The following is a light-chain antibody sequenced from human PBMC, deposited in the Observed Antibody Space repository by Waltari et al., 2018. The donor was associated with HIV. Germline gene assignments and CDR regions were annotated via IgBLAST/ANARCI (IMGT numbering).Light chain of an antibody. Sequence: DIQMSPSPSSLSASVGDRVTITCQASQDINKYLNWYQQRLGKAPKLLIYDASNLQTGVPSRFSGAGSGTDFSFNISSLQPEDFATYYCQQYEKLPLTFGEGTRVEIK. CDR2: DAS. J-gene: IGKJ4*01. CDR1: QDINKY. CDR3: QQYEKLPLT. V-gene: IGKV1-33*01.